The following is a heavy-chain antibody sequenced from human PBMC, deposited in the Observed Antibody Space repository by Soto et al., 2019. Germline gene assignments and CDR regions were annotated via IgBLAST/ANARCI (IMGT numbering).Heavy chain of an antibody. CDR3: AKDTAAFLSGDAAFDY. CDR1: GFMFDDYA. D-gene: IGHD3-3*01. V-gene: IGHV3-9*01. CDR2: ISWHSGDI. Sequence: EVQLVESGGGLVQPGRSLRLSCAASGFMFDDYAMHWVRQAPGKGLEWVSGISWHSGDIGYADSVKDRFTISRDNAKNFLYLQMNSLRLEDTAFYYCAKDTAAFLSGDAAFDYWVQGTLVTVSS. J-gene: IGHJ4*02.